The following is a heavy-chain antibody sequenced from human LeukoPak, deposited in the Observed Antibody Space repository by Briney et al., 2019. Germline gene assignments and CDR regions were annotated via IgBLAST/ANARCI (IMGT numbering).Heavy chain of an antibody. CDR1: GGSISSSSYY. CDR2: IYYSGST. CDR3: ARRDWIVVVVAATGDAFDI. J-gene: IGHJ3*02. V-gene: IGHV4-39*01. D-gene: IGHD2-15*01. Sequence: SETLSLTCPVSGGSISSSSYYWGWIRQPPGKGLEWIGSIYYSGSTYYNPSLKSRVTISVDTSKNQFSLKLSSVTAADTAVYYCARRDWIVVVVAATGDAFDIWGQGTMVTVSS.